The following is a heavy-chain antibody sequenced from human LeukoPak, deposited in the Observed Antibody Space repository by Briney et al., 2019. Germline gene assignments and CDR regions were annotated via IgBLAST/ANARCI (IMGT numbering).Heavy chain of an antibody. CDR3: ATSRFDP. CDR1: GFTFSSYG. CDR2: ISYDGSNK. J-gene: IGHJ5*02. V-gene: IGHV3-30*03. Sequence: PGGSLRLSCAASGFTFSSYGMHWVRQAPGKGPEWVVVISYDGSNKYYADSVKGRFTISRDNAKNSLYLQMNSLRAEDTAVYYCATSRFDPWGQGTLVTVSS.